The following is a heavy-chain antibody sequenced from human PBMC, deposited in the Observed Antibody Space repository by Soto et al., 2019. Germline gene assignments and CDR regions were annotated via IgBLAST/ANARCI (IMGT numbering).Heavy chain of an antibody. Sequence: PGGSLRLSCAASGFTFSSYGMHWVRQAPGKGLEWVAVISYDGSNKYYADSVKGRFTISRDNSKNTLYLQMNSLRAEDTAVYYCAKVDRGGDFGPYGMDVWGQGTTVTVSS. J-gene: IGHJ6*02. V-gene: IGHV3-30*18. CDR3: AKVDRGGDFGPYGMDV. D-gene: IGHD2-21*02. CDR1: GFTFSSYG. CDR2: ISYDGSNK.